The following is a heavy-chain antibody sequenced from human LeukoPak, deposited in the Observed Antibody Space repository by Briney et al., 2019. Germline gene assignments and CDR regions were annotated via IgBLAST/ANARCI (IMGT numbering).Heavy chain of an antibody. D-gene: IGHD3-16*01. CDR2: ISAYNGNT. Sequence: ASVKVSCKASGYALTNYAISWVRQAPGQGLEWMGCISAYNGNTNYAQKLEGRVTMTTDTSTSTAYMELRSLTSDDTAVYYCARDRRGEVPPYYFDYWGQGTLVTVSS. CDR3: ARDRRGEVPPYYFDY. CDR1: GYALTNYA. V-gene: IGHV1-18*01. J-gene: IGHJ4*02.